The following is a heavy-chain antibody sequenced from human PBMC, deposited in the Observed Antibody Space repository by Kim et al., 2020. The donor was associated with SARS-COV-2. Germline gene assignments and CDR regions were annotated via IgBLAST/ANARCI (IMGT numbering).Heavy chain of an antibody. CDR3: ARVRGLYGMDV. Sequence: SETLSLTCAVYGGSFSGYYWSWIRQPPGKGLEWIGEINHSGSTNYNPSLKSRVTISVDTSKNQFSLKLSSVTAADTAVYYCARVRGLYGMDVWGQGTTVTVSS. V-gene: IGHV4-34*01. J-gene: IGHJ6*02. D-gene: IGHD1-26*01. CDR2: INHSGST. CDR1: GGSFSGYY.